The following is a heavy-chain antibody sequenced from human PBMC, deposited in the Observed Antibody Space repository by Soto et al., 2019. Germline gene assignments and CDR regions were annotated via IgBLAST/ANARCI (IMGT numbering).Heavy chain of an antibody. D-gene: IGHD1-1*01. J-gene: IGHJ3*02. Sequence: PSETLSLTCAVSGGSLRSATYYWSWIRQHPGKGLEWIGYFYHSGSTYYKPSLMSRVTISLDTSKNQFSLNLRSVTDADTAIYYCAREETGNDALDIWGQGTLVTVSS. CDR1: GGSLRSATYY. CDR2: FYHSGST. V-gene: IGHV4-31*11. CDR3: AREETGNDALDI.